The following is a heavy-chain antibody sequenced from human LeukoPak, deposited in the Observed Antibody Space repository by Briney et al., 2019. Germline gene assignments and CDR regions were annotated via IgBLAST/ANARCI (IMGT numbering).Heavy chain of an antibody. Sequence: PVGALRLSCAASGFTFSSYAMSWVRQAPGKGLEWVSAISSRGGSTYYADSVKGRFTISRDNSKNTLYLQMNSLRAEDTAVYYCAKASPPSPLKITMVRGVIDYWGQGTLFTVSS. CDR2: ISSRGGST. D-gene: IGHD3-10*01. J-gene: IGHJ4*02. V-gene: IGHV3-23*01. CDR1: GFTFSSYA. CDR3: AKASPPSPLKITMVRGVIDY.